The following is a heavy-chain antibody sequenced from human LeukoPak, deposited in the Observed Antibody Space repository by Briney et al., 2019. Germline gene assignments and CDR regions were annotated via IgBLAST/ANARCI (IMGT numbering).Heavy chain of an antibody. Sequence: SVKVSCKASGYTFTSYGISWVRQAPGQGLEWMGGIIPIFGTANYAQKFQGRVTITADESTSTAYMELSSLRSEDTAVYYCARESYGSGSPKTPNWFDPWGQGTLVTVSS. J-gene: IGHJ5*02. D-gene: IGHD3-10*01. V-gene: IGHV1-69*13. CDR2: IIPIFGTA. CDR3: ARESYGSGSPKTPNWFDP. CDR1: GYTFTSYG.